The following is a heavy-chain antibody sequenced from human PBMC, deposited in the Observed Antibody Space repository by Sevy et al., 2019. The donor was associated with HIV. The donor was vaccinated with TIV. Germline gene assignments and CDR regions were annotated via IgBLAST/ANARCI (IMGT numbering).Heavy chain of an antibody. J-gene: IGHJ6*02. V-gene: IGHV3-15*01. CDR3: TTARGLAPRYYYYYGMDV. D-gene: IGHD3-16*01. CDR1: GFTFSNAW. Sequence: GRSLRLSCAASGFTFSNAWMSWVRQAPGKGLEWVGRIKSKTDGGTTDYAAPVKGRFTISRDDSKNTLYLQMNSLKTEETAVYYCTTARGLAPRYYYYYGMDVWGQGTTVTVSS. CDR2: IKSKTDGGTT.